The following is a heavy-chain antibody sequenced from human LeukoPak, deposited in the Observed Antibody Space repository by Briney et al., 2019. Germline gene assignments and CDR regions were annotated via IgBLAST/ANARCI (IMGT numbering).Heavy chain of an antibody. CDR3: AREVRTVTQGMDAFDI. CDR1: GFTFSSYA. D-gene: IGHD4-17*01. V-gene: IGHV3-64*01. Sequence: PGGSLRLSCAASGFTFSSYAMHWVRQAPGKGLEYVSAISSNGGSTSYANSVKGRFTISRDNSKNTLYLQMGSLRAEDMAVYYCAREVRTVTQGMDAFDIWGQGTMVTVSS. CDR2: ISSNGGST. J-gene: IGHJ3*02.